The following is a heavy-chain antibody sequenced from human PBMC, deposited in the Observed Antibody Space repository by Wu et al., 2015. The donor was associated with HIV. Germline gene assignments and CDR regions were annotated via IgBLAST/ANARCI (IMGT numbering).Heavy chain of an antibody. CDR3: ARADQLGYDYGHWNFDL. V-gene: IGHV1-46*01. CDR1: GYTFTTYY. Sequence: QVQLVQSGAEVKKPGASVKVSCKASGYTFTTYYMHWVRQAPGQGLEWMGIINPSGGSTRYAQKFQGRVTITADESTSTAYMELSSLRSEDTAVYYCARADQLGYDYGHWNFDLVGPRHPGHCLL. CDR2: INPSGGST. J-gene: IGHJ2*01. D-gene: IGHD4/OR15-4a*01.